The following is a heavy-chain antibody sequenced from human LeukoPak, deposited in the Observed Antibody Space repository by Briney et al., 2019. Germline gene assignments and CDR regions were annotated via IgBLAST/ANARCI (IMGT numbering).Heavy chain of an antibody. J-gene: IGHJ6*04. Sequence: GGSLRLSCAASGFTFSSYEMNWVRQPPGKGLEGVAYISSSGSNIYYADSVKGRFTISRDNAKNSLYLQMNSLSAEDTAVYYCAELSITMIGGVWGKGTPVTISS. CDR1: GFTFSSYE. CDR2: ISSSGSNI. CDR3: AELSITMIGGV. V-gene: IGHV3-48*03. D-gene: IGHD3-10*02.